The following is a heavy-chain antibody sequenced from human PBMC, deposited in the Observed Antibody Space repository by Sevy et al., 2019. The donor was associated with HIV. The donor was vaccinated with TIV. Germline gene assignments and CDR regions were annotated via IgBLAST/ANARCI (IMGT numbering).Heavy chain of an antibody. CDR1: GFTFSSYA. CDR3: ARDRMVDTAMVTEYYYYYYGMDV. V-gene: IGHV3-30-3*01. D-gene: IGHD5-18*01. Sequence: GGSLRLSCAASGFTFSSYAMHWVRQAPGKGLEWVAVISYDGSNKYYADSVKGRFTISRDNSKNTLYLQMNSLRAEDTAVYYCARDRMVDTAMVTEYYYYYYGMDVWGQWTTVTVSS. J-gene: IGHJ6*02. CDR2: ISYDGSNK.